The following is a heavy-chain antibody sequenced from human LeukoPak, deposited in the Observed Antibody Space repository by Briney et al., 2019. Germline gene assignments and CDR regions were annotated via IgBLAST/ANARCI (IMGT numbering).Heavy chain of an antibody. CDR3: AKDILRGYHYPDQWDI. Sequence: QPGGSLRLSCAASGXTFSSYAMSWVRQAPGKGLEWVSAISGSGGSTYYADSVKGRFTISRDNSKNTLYLQMNSLRAEDTAVYYCAKDILRGYHYPDQWDIWGQGTMVTVSS. CDR1: GXTFSSYA. J-gene: IGHJ3*02. CDR2: ISGSGGST. D-gene: IGHD2-21*01. V-gene: IGHV3-23*01.